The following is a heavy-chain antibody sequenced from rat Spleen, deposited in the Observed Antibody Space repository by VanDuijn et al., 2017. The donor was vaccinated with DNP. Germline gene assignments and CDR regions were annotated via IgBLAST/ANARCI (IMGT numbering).Heavy chain of an antibody. CDR3: ASGALIAPSSAANY. CDR2: INTDGGNT. CDR1: GFTFSTYW. V-gene: IGHV5-58*01. D-gene: IGHD1-2*01. J-gene: IGHJ2*01. Sequence: EVQLVETGGGLVQPGRSLKLPCVASGFTFSTYWMFWVRQSPGKGLEWVASINTDGGNTYYTDSVKGRLTICRDKAENTVHLQMNSLRSGDSATYYWASGALIAPSSAANYWGQGVMVTVSS.